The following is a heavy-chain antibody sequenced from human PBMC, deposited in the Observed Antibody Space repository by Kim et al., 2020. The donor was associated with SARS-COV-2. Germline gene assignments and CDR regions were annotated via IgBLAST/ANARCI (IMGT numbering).Heavy chain of an antibody. CDR2: INHSGST. Sequence: SETLSLTCAVYGGSFSGYYWSWIRQPPGKGLEWIGEINHSGSTNYNPSLKSRVTISVDTSKNQFSLKLSSVTAADTAVYYCARARTYYYDSSGYSYWGQGTLVTVSS. CDR1: GGSFSGYY. CDR3: ARARTYYYDSSGYSY. J-gene: IGHJ4*02. D-gene: IGHD3-22*01. V-gene: IGHV4-34*01.